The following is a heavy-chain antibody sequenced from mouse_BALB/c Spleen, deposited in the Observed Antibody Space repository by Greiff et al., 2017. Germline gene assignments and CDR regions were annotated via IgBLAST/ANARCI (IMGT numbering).Heavy chain of an antibody. CDR3: ARGGYYGNYPYFDY. Sequence: EVQLQQSGPGLVKPSQSLSLTCTVTGYSITSDYAWNWIRQFPGNKLEWMGYISYSGSTSYNPSLKSRISITRDTSKNQFFLQLNSVTTEDTATYYCARGGYYGNYPYFDYWGQGTTLTVSS. V-gene: IGHV3-2*02. CDR1: GYSITSDYA. J-gene: IGHJ2*01. D-gene: IGHD2-1*01. CDR2: ISYSGST.